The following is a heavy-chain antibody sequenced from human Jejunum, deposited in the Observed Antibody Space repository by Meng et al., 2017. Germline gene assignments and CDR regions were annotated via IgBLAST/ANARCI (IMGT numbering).Heavy chain of an antibody. J-gene: IGHJ4*02. V-gene: IGHV3-7*04. CDR3: ARGVDYMFDY. Sequence: GESLKISCVASGSTFSNDWMNWVRRAPGRGLEWVANMNKDGSQNNYVNSVKGRFTISRDNAKNSLYLQMSSLRAEDTAVYYCARGVDYMFDYWGQGTLVTVSS. D-gene: IGHD4-11*01. CDR1: GSTFSNDW. CDR2: MNKDGSQN.